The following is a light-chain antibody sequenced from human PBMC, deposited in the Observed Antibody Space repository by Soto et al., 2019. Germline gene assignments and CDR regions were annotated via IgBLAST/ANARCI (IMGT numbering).Light chain of an antibody. CDR3: HQLNSYPLT. Sequence: DFQLTQSPPFLSASVGDRVTIICRASQGISSFLAWYQQKPGKAPKLLISGASTVERGVPSRFSGSGSGAEFTLTISSLQPEDFATYYCHQLNSYPLTFGPGTKVDIK. CDR2: GAS. V-gene: IGKV1-9*01. CDR1: QGISSF. J-gene: IGKJ3*01.